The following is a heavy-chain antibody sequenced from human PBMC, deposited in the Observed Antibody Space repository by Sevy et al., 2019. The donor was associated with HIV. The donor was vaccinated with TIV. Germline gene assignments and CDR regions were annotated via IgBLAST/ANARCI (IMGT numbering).Heavy chain of an antibody. CDR3: ARGDVETAMVDYYYYGMDV. V-gene: IGHV3-23*01. D-gene: IGHD5-18*01. Sequence: GGSLRLSCAASGFTFSSYAMNWVRQAPGKGLQWVSAISGADSSTHYADSVKGRFTISRDNSKNTLYLQMNSLRAEDTAVYYCARGDVETAMVDYYYYGMDVWGQGTTVTVSS. J-gene: IGHJ6*02. CDR1: GFTFSSYA. CDR2: ISGADSST.